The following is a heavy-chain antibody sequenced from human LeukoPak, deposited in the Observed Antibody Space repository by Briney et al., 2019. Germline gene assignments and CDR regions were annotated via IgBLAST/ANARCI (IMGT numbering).Heavy chain of an antibody. V-gene: IGHV1-18*01. D-gene: IGHD3-16*01. CDR3: ARDRLWGEDHAFDI. CDR2: ISAYNGNT. J-gene: IGHJ3*02. CDR1: GYTFTTYD. Sequence: SVKVSCKASGYTFTTYDISWLRQAPGQGLEWMGWISAYNGNTNYAEKLQGRVTMTTDTSTSTAYMELRSLRSDDTAVYYCARDRLWGEDHAFDIWGQGTMVTVSS.